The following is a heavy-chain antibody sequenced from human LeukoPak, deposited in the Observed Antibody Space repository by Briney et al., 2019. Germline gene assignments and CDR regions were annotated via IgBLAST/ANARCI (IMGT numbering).Heavy chain of an antibody. D-gene: IGHD2-2*01. CDR2: IYPGDSDT. CDR1: GYSFTSYW. V-gene: IGHV5-51*01. Sequence: GESLKISCKGSGYSFTSYWIGWVRQMPGKGLEWMGIIYPGDSDTRYSPSFQGQVTISADNSITTAYLQRSSLKASDTAMYYCARRGYCTSTTCYRLFDYWGQGTLVTVSS. CDR3: ARRGYCTSTTCYRLFDY. J-gene: IGHJ4*02.